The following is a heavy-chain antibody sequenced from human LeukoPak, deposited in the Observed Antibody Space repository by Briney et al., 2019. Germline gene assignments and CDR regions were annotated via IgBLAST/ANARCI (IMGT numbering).Heavy chain of an antibody. CDR3: AKRKYYDSSGLDCAFDI. CDR1: GFTFSSYA. CDR2: ISGNGGST. Sequence: GGSLRLSCAASGFTFSSYAMSWVRQAPGKGLEWVSAISGNGGSTYYADSVKGRFTISRDNSKNTLYLQMNSLRAEDTAVYYCAKRKYYDSSGLDCAFDIWGQGTMVTVSS. V-gene: IGHV3-23*01. D-gene: IGHD3-22*01. J-gene: IGHJ3*02.